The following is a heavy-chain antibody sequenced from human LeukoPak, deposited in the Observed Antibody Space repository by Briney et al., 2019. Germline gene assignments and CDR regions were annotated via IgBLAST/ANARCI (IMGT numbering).Heavy chain of an antibody. CDR3: AREALNDGAYYFDY. D-gene: IGHD1-1*01. Sequence: AETLSLTCTVSGYSITSGHYWSWIRQPAGKGLDWIGRIYTSGTTHYNPSLKSRVTMSVDTSKNQFSLKLSSVTAADTAVYYCAREALNDGAYYFDYWGQGTLVTVSS. V-gene: IGHV4-4*07. CDR2: IYTSGTT. J-gene: IGHJ4*02. CDR1: GYSITSGHY.